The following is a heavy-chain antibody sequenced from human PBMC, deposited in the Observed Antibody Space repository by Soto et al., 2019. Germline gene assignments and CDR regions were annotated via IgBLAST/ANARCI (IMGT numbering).Heavy chain of an antibody. Sequence: PSETLPLTCAVYCGSFSGYYWSWIRQPPGKGLEWIGEINHSGSTNYNPSLKSRVTISVDTSKNQFSLKLSSVTAADTAVYYCARGLVGSWDYYYYYGMDVWGQGTTVTVSS. V-gene: IGHV4-34*01. J-gene: IGHJ6*02. CDR2: INHSGST. CDR1: CGSFSGYY. D-gene: IGHD1-26*01. CDR3: ARGLVGSWDYYYYYGMDV.